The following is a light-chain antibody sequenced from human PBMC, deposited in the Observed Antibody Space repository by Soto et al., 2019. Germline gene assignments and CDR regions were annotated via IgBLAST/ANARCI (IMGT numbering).Light chain of an antibody. CDR1: SSDFGPYAS. CDR2: XXX. V-gene: IGLV2-14*03. J-gene: IGLJ1*01. Sequence: QSALTQPASVSGSPGQSITISCTGTSSDFGPYASVSWYQPHPDKAPKLIIYXXXXXXXXXXXXXXXSKSGNTASLTISGXXTEXXXXXYCSSYTSSSTYVFGTGTKLTVL. CDR3: SSYTSSSTYV.